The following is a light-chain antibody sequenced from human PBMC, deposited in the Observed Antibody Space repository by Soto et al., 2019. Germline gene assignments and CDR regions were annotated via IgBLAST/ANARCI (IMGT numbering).Light chain of an antibody. CDR3: QQYGSSPPNT. Sequence: EIVLTQSPGTLSLSPGERATLSCRASQSVSSSYLAWYQQKPGQAPRLLIYGASSRATGIPDRCSGSGSGTDFTLTISRLEPEDFAVYYCQQYGSSPPNTFGGGTKVEIK. CDR1: QSVSSSY. CDR2: GAS. V-gene: IGKV3-20*01. J-gene: IGKJ4*01.